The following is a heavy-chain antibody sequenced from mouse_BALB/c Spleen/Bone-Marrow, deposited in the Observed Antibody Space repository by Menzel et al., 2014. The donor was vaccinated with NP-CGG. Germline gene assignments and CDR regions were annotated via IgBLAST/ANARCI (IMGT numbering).Heavy chain of an antibody. CDR2: IYPGDGST. CDR1: GYTFTSYD. Sequence: SGPELVKPGALVKISCKASGYTFTSYDINWVKQRPGQGLEWIGWIYPGDGSTKYNEKFKGKATLTADKSSSTAYMQVSSLTSENSAVYFCAMTARGGFAYWGQGTLVTASA. J-gene: IGHJ3*01. D-gene: IGHD3-2*01. V-gene: IGHV1S33*01. CDR3: AMTARGGFAY.